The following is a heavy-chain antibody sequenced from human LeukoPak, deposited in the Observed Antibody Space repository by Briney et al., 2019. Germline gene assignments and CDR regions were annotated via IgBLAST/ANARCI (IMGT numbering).Heavy chain of an antibody. CDR2: ISKDGSDK. V-gene: IGHV3-30-3*01. D-gene: IGHD1-7*01. CDR1: GFTFGDYA. Sequence: GGSLRLSCAASGFTFGDYAMHWVRQAPGKGLEWVAVISKDGSDKYYPGSVRGRFTISRDNSKNTIYLQMDSLRAEDTAIYYCARDYWWNYDYWGQGTLVTVSS. J-gene: IGHJ4*02. CDR3: ARDYWWNYDY.